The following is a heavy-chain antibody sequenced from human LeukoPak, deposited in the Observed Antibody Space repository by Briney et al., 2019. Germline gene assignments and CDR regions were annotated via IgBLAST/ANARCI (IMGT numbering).Heavy chain of an antibody. D-gene: IGHD3-10*01. V-gene: IGHV3-21*01. CDR3: ARDRITMVREDVDY. CDR2: ISSSSSYI. J-gene: IGHJ4*02. CDR1: GFTFSSYS. Sequence: GSLRLSCAASGFTFSSYSMNWVRQAPGKGLEWVSSISSSSSYIYYADSVKGRFTISRDNAKNSLYLQMNSLRAEDTAVYYCARDRITMVREDVDYWGQGTLVTVSS.